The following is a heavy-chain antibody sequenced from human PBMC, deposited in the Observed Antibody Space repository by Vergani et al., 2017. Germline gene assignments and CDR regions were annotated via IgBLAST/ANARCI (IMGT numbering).Heavy chain of an antibody. J-gene: IGHJ4*02. D-gene: IGHD3-22*01. CDR2: IDWDDDK. CDR1: GFSLSTSGMC. V-gene: IGHV2-70*15. CDR3: ARWRLAVSSGDRGFDY. Sequence: QVTLRESGPALVKPTQTLTLTCTFSGFSLSTSGMCVSWIRQPPGKALEWLARIDWDDDKYYSTSLKTRLTISKDTSKNQVVLTMTNMDPVDTATYYCARWRLAVSSGDRGFDYWGQGTLVTVSS.